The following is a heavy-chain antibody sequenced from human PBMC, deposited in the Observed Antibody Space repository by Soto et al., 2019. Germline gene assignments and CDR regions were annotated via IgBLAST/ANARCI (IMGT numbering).Heavy chain of an antibody. V-gene: IGHV4-31*03. J-gene: IGHJ3*02. CDR3: ARDRSGGSGWHEAFDI. CDR1: GGSIRSGNYY. CDR2: IGYSGST. D-gene: IGHD6-19*01. Sequence: QVQLQESGPGLVKPSQTLSLMCTVSGGSIRSGNYYWSWIRQHPVKGLEWIGYIGYSGSTYYNPSLKSRVSISIDTSKNECSLKLSSVTAADTAVYYCARDRSGGSGWHEAFDIWGQGTMVTVSS.